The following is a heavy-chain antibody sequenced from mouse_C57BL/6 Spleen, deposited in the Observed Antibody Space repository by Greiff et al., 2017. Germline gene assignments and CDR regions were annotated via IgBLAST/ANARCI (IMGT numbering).Heavy chain of an antibody. CDR3: TTWKLRGY. CDR2: IDPENGDT. V-gene: IGHV14-4*01. D-gene: IGHD1-1*02. Sequence: EVQRVESGAELVRPGASVKLSCTASGFNFKDDYMHWVKQRPEQGLEWIGWIDPENGDTEYASKFQGKATITADTSSNTAYLQLSSLTSEDTAVYYCTTWKLRGYWGQGTTLTVSS. CDR1: GFNFKDDY. J-gene: IGHJ2*01.